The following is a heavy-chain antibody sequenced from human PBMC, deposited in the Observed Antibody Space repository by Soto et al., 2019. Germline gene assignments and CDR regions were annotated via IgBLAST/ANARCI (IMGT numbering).Heavy chain of an antibody. CDR2: IYYNGNT. CDR3: ARAYDFWSGYFNY. D-gene: IGHD3-3*01. Sequence: PSETLSLTCTVSGGSISSYYWSWIRQPPGKGLEWIGYIYYNGNTNYNPSLKSRVTISVDTSNNQFSLRLSSVTAADTAVYYCARAYDFWSGYFNYWGQGTLVTVSS. J-gene: IGHJ4*02. CDR1: GGSISSYY. V-gene: IGHV4-59*01.